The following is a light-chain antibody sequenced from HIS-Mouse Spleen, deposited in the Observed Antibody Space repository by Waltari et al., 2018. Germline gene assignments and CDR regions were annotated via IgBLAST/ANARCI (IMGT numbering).Light chain of an antibody. J-gene: IGKJ3*01. Sequence: AIQLTQSPSSLSASVGDRVTITCRASQGISSALAWYQQKPWKAPKLLIYDASSLESGVPSRFSGSGSGTDFTLTISSLQPEDFATYYCQQFNSYPVTFGPGTKVDIK. CDR1: QGISSA. CDR2: DAS. CDR3: QQFNSYPVT. V-gene: IGKV1-13*02.